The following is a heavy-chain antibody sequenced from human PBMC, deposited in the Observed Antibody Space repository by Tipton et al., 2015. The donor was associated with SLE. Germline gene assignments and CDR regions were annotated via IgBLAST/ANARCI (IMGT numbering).Heavy chain of an antibody. CDR2: IYFTGST. V-gene: IGHV4-59*11. J-gene: IGHJ3*02. Sequence: TLSLTCTVSGGSISSHYWSWIRQPPGKGLEWIGYIYFTGSTNYNPSLKSRVTISVDMSKNQFSLKLTSVTAAGTAVYHFAREGDPHAFDIWGQGTMVTVSS. CDR1: GGSISSHY. CDR3: AREGDPHAFDI.